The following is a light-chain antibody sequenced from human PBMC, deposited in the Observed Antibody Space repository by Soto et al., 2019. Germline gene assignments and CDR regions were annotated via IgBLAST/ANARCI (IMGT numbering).Light chain of an antibody. J-gene: IGLJ2*01. CDR1: SYDVGGYNY. V-gene: IGLV2-8*01. CDR2: EVN. Sequence: QSALTQPPSASGSPGQSVTISCTGTSYDVGGYNYVSWYQQYPGKAPKLMIYEVNKRPSGVPDRFSGSKSGNTASLTVSGLQAEDEADYYCSSHAGSNPVVFGGGTKLTVL. CDR3: SSHAGSNPVV.